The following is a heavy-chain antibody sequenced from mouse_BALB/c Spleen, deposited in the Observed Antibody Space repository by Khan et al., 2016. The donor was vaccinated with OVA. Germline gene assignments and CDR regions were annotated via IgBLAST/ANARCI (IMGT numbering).Heavy chain of an antibody. V-gene: IGHV1S81*02. D-gene: IGHD2-10*01. CDR3: ARNAYFGNYFDY. J-gene: IGHJ2*01. CDR1: GYTFTNYW. Sequence: QVQLQQPGAELVKPGASVKLSCKASGYTFTNYWVHWVKQGPGQGLEWIGEIYPGDGRVNYNEKFKNKASLTVDRSSRQAYIQLSSLTSDDSAVYYCARNAYFGNYFDYWGQGTTLTVSS. CDR2: IYPGDGRV.